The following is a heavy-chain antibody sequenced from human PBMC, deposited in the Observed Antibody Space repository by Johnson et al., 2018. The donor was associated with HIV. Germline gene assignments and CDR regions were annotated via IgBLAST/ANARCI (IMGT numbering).Heavy chain of an antibody. CDR3: ARSPRAAEGAFDI. CDR2: ISSNGGST. V-gene: IGHV3-64*01. CDR1: GFTFSSYA. D-gene: IGHD6-13*01. J-gene: IGHJ3*02. Sequence: MLLVESGGGVVQPGRSLRLSCAASGFTFSSYAMHWVRQAPGKGLEYVSAISSNGGSTYYANSVKGRFTISRDNSKNTLYLQMGSLRAEDTAVYYCARSPRAAEGAFDIWGQGTMVTVSS.